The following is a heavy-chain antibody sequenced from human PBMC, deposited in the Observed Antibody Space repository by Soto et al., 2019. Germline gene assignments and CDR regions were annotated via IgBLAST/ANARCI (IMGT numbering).Heavy chain of an antibody. CDR3: ARSGMYYYDSSGYYSDAFDI. CDR1: GGSISSGGYS. J-gene: IGHJ3*02. Sequence: QLQLQESGSGLVKPSQTLSLTCAVSGGSISSGGYSWSWIRQPPGKGLEWIGYIYHSGSTYYNPSLKSRVARSVDRSKNQFSLKLSSVTAADTAVYYCARSGMYYYDSSGYYSDAFDIWGQGTMVTVSS. CDR2: IYHSGST. D-gene: IGHD3-22*01. V-gene: IGHV4-30-2*01.